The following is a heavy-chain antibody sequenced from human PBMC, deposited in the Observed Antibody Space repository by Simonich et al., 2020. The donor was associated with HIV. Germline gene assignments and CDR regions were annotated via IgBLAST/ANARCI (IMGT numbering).Heavy chain of an antibody. D-gene: IGHD2-2*01. CDR3: ARDGRKGSSTSCSDY. J-gene: IGHJ4*02. V-gene: IGHV3-21*01. Sequence: EVQLVESGGGLVKPGGSLRLSCAASGFTFSSYSMNWVRQAPGKGLGWVSSISNSSSYIYYADSVKGRITISRDNAKNSLYLQMNSLRAEDTAVYYCARDGRKGSSTSCSDYWGQGTLVTVSS. CDR2: ISNSSSYI. CDR1: GFTFSSYS.